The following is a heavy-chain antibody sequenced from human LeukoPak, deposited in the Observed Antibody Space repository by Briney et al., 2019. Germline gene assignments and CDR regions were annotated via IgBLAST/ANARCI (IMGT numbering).Heavy chain of an antibody. CDR3: ARASSYDFWSGYPIEAFDI. V-gene: IGHV3-20*04. CDR2: INWNGGST. Sequence: GGSLRLSCAASGFTFDDYGMSWVRQAPGKGLEWVSVINWNGGSTGYADSVKGRFTISRDNAKNCLYLQMNSLRAEDTALCYCARASSYDFWSGYPIEAFDIWGQGTMVTVSS. J-gene: IGHJ3*02. D-gene: IGHD3-3*01. CDR1: GFTFDDYG.